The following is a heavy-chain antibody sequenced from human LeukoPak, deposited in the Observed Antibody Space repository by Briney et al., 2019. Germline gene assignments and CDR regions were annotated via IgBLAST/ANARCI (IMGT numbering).Heavy chain of an antibody. CDR1: GYSISSGYY. J-gene: IGHJ5*02. D-gene: IGHD6-13*01. V-gene: IGHV4-38-2*02. CDR2: IYHSGST. CDR3: ARQWSSSRNWFGP. Sequence: SETLSLTCTVSGYSISSGYYWGWIRQPPGKGLEWIGSIYHSGSTYYNPSLKSRVTISVDTSKNQFSLKLSSVTAADTAVYYCARQWSSSRNWFGPWGQGTLVTVSS.